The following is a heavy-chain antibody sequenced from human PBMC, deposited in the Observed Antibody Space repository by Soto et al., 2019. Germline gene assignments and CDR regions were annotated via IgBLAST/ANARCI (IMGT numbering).Heavy chain of an antibody. V-gene: IGHV3-43*01. CDR3: AKDIQAGVFLSLDY. CDR1: GFTFDDYT. D-gene: IGHD3-3*01. Sequence: GGSLRLSCAASGFTFDDYTMHWVRQAPGKGLEWVSLISWDGGSTYYADSVKGRFTISRDNSKNSLYLQMNSLRTEDTALYYCAKDIQAGVFLSLDYWGQGTLVTVSS. CDR2: ISWDGGST. J-gene: IGHJ4*02.